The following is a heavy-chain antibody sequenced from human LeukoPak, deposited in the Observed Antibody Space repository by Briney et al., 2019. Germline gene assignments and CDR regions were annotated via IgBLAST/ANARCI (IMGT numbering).Heavy chain of an antibody. V-gene: IGHV4-34*01. Sequence: SETLSLTCGVYGGSLSFYYWSWIRQSPGKGLEWIAEISQNGDSNYNPSLKSRVTISLDTSKNQLSLKLNSVTAADTAVYYCARDRGRYYMDVWGKGTTVTVSS. CDR2: ISQNGDS. D-gene: IGHD6-25*01. J-gene: IGHJ6*03. CDR3: ARDRGRYYMDV. CDR1: GGSLSFYY.